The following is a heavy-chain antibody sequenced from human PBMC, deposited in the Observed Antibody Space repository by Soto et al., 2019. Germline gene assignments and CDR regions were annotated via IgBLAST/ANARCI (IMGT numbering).Heavy chain of an antibody. CDR3: ARDFRSKLGYYYYYMDV. CDR1: GFTFSSYA. Sequence: GGSLRLSCAASGFTFSSYAMHWVRQAPGKGLEYVSAISSNGGSTYYANSVKGRFTISRDNSKNTLYLQMGSLRAEDMAVYYCARDFRSKLGYYYYYMDVWGKGTTVTVSS. D-gene: IGHD4-4*01. J-gene: IGHJ6*03. CDR2: ISSNGGST. V-gene: IGHV3-64*01.